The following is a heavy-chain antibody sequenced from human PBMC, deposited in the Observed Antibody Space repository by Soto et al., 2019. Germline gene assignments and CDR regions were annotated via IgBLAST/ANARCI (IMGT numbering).Heavy chain of an antibody. Sequence: SETLSLTCSVSGGSISGDHWSWVRQPPGKGLEWIGYMYNSGSTNNNPSLKSRVTIALDTSKNQVSLKLSSVTAADTAVYYCASGKQLDRFDYWGQGTQVTVSS. CDR1: GGSISGDH. CDR3: ASGKQLDRFDY. J-gene: IGHJ4*02. CDR2: MYNSGST. D-gene: IGHD5-18*01. V-gene: IGHV4-59*01.